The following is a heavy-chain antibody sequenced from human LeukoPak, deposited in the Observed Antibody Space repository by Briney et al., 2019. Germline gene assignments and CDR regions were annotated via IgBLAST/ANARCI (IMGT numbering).Heavy chain of an antibody. V-gene: IGHV3-11*06. CDR3: ARDKSFAADY. Sequence: GGSLRLSCAASGFTFSDYYMSWIRQAPGKGLEWVPYISSSSSYTNYADSVKGRFTISRGNAKNSLYLQMNSLRAEDTAVYYCARDKSFAADYWGQGTLVTVSS. J-gene: IGHJ4*02. D-gene: IGHD3-10*01. CDR2: ISSSSSYT. CDR1: GFTFSDYY.